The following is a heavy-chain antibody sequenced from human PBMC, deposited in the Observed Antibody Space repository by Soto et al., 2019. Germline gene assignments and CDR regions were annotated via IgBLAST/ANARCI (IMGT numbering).Heavy chain of an antibody. J-gene: IGHJ6*02. V-gene: IGHV4-59*01. Sequence: SETLSLTCTVSGGSISSYYWSWIRQTPGKGLEWIGYIFYFGSTNYNPSLKSRVTISVDTSKSQFSLKLSSVTAADTAVYFCARAQYYYYDMDVWGQGTTVTVSS. CDR1: GGSISSYY. CDR3: ARAQYYYYDMDV. CDR2: IFYFGST.